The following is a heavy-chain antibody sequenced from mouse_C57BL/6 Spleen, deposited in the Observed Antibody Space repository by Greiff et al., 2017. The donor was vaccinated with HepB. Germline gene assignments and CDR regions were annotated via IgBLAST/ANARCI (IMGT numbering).Heavy chain of an antibody. CDR2: IDPSDSET. D-gene: IGHD1-2*01. V-gene: IGHV1-52*01. Sequence: QFQLQQSGAELVRPGSSVKLSCKASGYTFTSYWMHWVKQRPIQGLEWIGNIDPSDSETHYNQKFKDKATLTVDKSSSTAYMQLSSLTSEDSAVYYCARGELRQYYAMDYWGQGTSVTVSS. J-gene: IGHJ4*01. CDR3: ARGELRQYYAMDY. CDR1: GYTFTSYW.